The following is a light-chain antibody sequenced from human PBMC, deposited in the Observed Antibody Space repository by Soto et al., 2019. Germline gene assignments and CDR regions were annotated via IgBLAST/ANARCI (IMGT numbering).Light chain of an antibody. J-gene: IGLJ1*01. CDR3: SSYTTQSTFV. CDR1: SSDVGSYNR. Sequence: QSALTQPPSVSGSPGQSITMSCTGTSSDVGSYNRVSWYQQSPGTAPKLMIYEVTNRPSGVPDRFSGSKSGNTASLTISGLQAEDEADYYCSSYTTQSTFVFGTGTKVTVL. CDR2: EVT. V-gene: IGLV2-18*02.